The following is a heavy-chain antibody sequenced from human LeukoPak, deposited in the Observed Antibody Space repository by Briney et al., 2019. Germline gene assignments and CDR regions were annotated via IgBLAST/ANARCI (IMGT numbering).Heavy chain of an antibody. V-gene: IGHV3-48*03. CDR2: TSSSGSTI. D-gene: IGHD3-10*02. CDR3: ADLGIPMIGRV. CDR1: GFTFSSYE. J-gene: IGHJ6*03. Sequence: PGGALRLSCAASGFTFSSYEMNWVRQAPGKGLEWVSYTSSSGSTIYYAESVKGRFTISRDNAKNSLYLQMNSLRAEDTAVYYCADLGIPMIGRVWGKGTTVTVSS.